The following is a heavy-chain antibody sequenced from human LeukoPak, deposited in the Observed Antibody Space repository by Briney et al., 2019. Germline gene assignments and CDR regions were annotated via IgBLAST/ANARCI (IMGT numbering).Heavy chain of an antibody. V-gene: IGHV3-15*01. CDR1: GFTFSNAW. J-gene: IGHJ4*02. CDR3: TTTLRYFDWHSGY. CDR2: IKSKTDGGTT. D-gene: IGHD3-9*01. Sequence: PGGSLRLSCAASGFTFSNAWMSWVRQAPGKGLEWVGRIKSKTDGGTTDYAAPVKGRFTISRDDSKNTLYLQMNSLKTEDTAVYYCTTTLRYFDWHSGYWGQGTLVTVSS.